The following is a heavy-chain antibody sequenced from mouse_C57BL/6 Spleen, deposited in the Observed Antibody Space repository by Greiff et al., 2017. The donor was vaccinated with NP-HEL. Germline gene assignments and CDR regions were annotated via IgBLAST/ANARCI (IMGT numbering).Heavy chain of an antibody. D-gene: IGHD2-12*01. CDR2: INPYNGGT. Sequence: SGPVLVKPGASVKMSCKASGYTFTDYYMNWVKQSHGKSLEWIGVINPYNGGTSYNQKFKGKATLTVDKSSSTAYMELNSLTSEDSAVYYCARFYDDYFDYWGQGTTLTVSS. V-gene: IGHV1-19*01. J-gene: IGHJ2*01. CDR1: GYTFTDYY. CDR3: ARFYDDYFDY.